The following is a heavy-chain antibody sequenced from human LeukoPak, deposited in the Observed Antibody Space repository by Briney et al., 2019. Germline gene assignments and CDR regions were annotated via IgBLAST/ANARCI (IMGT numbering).Heavy chain of an antibody. V-gene: IGHV6-1*01. D-gene: IGHD6-25*01. CDR2: TYYRSKWYD. Sequence: SQTLSLTCAISGDSVSSNSATWNWIRQSPSRGLEWLGRTYYRSKWYDDYGVSVKSRITMNPDTSKNQFSLPLNSVTPEDTAVYYCARAMRITAAGTFYFDYWGQGTLVTVSS. CDR3: ARAMRITAAGTFYFDY. CDR1: GDSVSSNSAT. J-gene: IGHJ4*02.